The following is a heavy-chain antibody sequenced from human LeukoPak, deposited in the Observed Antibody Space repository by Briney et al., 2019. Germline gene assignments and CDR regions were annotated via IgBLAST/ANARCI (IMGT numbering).Heavy chain of an antibody. V-gene: IGHV1-18*01. CDR2: ISAYNGNT. CDR1: GYTFISYG. CDR3: ARLGGLPTVTKRFYGMDV. J-gene: IGHJ6*02. Sequence: ASVKVSCKASGYTFISYGISWVRQAPGQGLEWMGWISAYNGNTNYAQKLQGRVTMTTDTSTSTAYMELRSLRSDDTAAYYCARLGGLPTVTKRFYGMDVWGQGTTVTVSS. D-gene: IGHD4-17*01.